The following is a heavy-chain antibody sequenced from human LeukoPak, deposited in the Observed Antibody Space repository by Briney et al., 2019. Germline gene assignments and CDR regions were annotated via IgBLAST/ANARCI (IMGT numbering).Heavy chain of an antibody. J-gene: IGHJ6*03. V-gene: IGHV1-18*01. CDR3: ARESLEWLNYYYYYMDV. Sequence: ASVKVSCKASGYTFTRYGISWVRQAPGQGLEWMGWISAYNGNTNYAQKLQGRVTMTTDTSTSTAYMELGSLRSDDTAVYYCARESLEWLNYYYYYMDVWGKGTTVTVSS. D-gene: IGHD3-3*01. CDR1: GYTFTRYG. CDR2: ISAYNGNT.